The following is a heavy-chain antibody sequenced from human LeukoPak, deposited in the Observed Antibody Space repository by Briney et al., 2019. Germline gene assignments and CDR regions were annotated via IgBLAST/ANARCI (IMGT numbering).Heavy chain of an antibody. J-gene: IGHJ5*02. CDR2: INAGNGNT. CDR3: ARDTGYCSSTSCYLIYWFDP. D-gene: IGHD2-2*01. CDR1: GYTFTSYY. V-gene: IGHV1-3*01. Sequence: ASVKVSCKASGYTFTSYYMHWVRQAPGQRLEWMGWINAGNGNTKYSQKFQGRVTITRDTSASTAYMELSSLRSEDTAVYYCARDTGYCSSTSCYLIYWFDPWGQGTLVTVSS.